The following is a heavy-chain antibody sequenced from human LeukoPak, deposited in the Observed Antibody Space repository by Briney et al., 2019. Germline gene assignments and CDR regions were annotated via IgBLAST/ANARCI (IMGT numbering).Heavy chain of an antibody. J-gene: IGHJ4*02. V-gene: IGHV4-34*01. CDR3: ARHVWLQPFDY. CDR1: GGSFSGYY. D-gene: IGHD3-9*01. Sequence: SETLSLTCAVYGGSFSGYYWSWIRQPPGKGLEWIGEINHSGRTNYNPSLKSRVTISVDSSKNQFSLKLSSVTAADTAVYYCARHVWLQPFDYWGQGTLVTVSS. CDR2: INHSGRT.